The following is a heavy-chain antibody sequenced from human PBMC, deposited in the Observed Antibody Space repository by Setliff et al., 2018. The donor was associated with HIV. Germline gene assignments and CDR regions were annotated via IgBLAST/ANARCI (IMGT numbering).Heavy chain of an antibody. J-gene: IGHJ4*02. CDR3: ARARGPPLPVLDF. D-gene: IGHD3-10*01. CDR2: IYYRGSA. Sequence: SETLSLTCTVSGGSITTTNYYWGWVRQSPGKGLEWIGVIYYRGSAYYNLSLQSRVTLSVDTSKNSFSLHLTSVTAADTALYFCARARGPPLPVLDFWGPGTLVTVSS. V-gene: IGHV4-39*07. CDR1: GGSITTTNYY.